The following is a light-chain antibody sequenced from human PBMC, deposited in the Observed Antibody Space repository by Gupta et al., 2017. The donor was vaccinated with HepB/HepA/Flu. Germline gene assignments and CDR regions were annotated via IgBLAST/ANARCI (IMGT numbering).Light chain of an antibody. Sequence: DIQMTQSPSTVSASVGDTVTIICRASQRISSWLAWYQQKPGKAPKLLIYKASGLESGVPSRFSGSGSGTEFSLTISSLRPDDLATYYCQQFYSLPVTFGGGTKVEI. CDR1: QRISSW. CDR2: KAS. J-gene: IGKJ4*01. CDR3: QQFYSLPVT. V-gene: IGKV1-5*03.